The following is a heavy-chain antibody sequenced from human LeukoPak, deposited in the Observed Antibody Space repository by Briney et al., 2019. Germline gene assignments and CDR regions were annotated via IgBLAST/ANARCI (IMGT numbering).Heavy chain of an antibody. CDR1: GGSISSYY. D-gene: IGHD1-20*01. CDR2: IYTSGST. CDR3: ARDYITGILVAFDI. Sequence: SETLSLTCTVSGGSISSYYWSWIRQPAGKGLECIGRIYTSGSTNYNPSLKSRVTMSVDTSKNQFSLKLSSVTAADTAVYYCARDYITGILVAFDIWGQGTMVTVSS. V-gene: IGHV4-4*07. J-gene: IGHJ3*02.